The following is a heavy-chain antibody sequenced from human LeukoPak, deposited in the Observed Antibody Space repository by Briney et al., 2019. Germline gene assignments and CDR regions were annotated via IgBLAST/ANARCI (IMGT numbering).Heavy chain of an antibody. J-gene: IGHJ3*02. Sequence: GASVKVSCKASGYTFTSYGISWVRQAPGQGLEWMGWISAYNGNTNYAQKLQGRITMTTDTSTSTAYMELRSLRSDDTAVYYCASSHIAAAGSDAFDIWGQGTMVTVSS. CDR3: ASSHIAAAGSDAFDI. V-gene: IGHV1-18*01. CDR1: GYTFTSYG. CDR2: ISAYNGNT. D-gene: IGHD6-13*01.